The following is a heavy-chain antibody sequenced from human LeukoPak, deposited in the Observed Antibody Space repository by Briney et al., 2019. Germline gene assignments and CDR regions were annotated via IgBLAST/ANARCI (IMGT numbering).Heavy chain of an antibody. J-gene: IGHJ4*02. Sequence: GGSLRLSCAASGFTFRLYAMSWVRQAAGRGLEWVSAIDGRDTATYYTDSVKGRFTISRDNAKNSLYLQMNSLRAEDTAVYYCASTESRNWGQGTLVTVSS. CDR2: IDGRDTAT. V-gene: IGHV3-21*01. CDR1: GFTFRLYA. D-gene: IGHD2-8*02. CDR3: ASTESRN.